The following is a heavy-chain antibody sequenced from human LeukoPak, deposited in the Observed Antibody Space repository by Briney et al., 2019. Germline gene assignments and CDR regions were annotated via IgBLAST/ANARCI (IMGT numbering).Heavy chain of an antibody. J-gene: IGHJ6*03. Sequence: PSETLSLTCTVSGGSISSYYWSWIRQPPGKGLEWIGYIYYSGSTNYNPSLKSRVTISVDTSKNQFSLKLSSVTPADTAVYYCARTGGSFYFYYYMDVWGKGTTVTVSS. CDR1: GGSISSYY. CDR3: ARTGGSFYFYYYMDV. V-gene: IGHV4-59*01. CDR2: IYYSGST. D-gene: IGHD6-13*01.